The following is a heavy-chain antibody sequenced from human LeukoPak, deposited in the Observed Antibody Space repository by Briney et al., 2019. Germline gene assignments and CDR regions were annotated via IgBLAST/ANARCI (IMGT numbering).Heavy chain of an antibody. CDR2: IDPSDSYT. Sequence: GESLRISCQGSGYSFTSYWISWVRQMPGKGLEWMGRIDPSDSYTNYSPSFQGHVTISADKSISTAYLQWSSLKASDTAMYYCARLMVRGVTLYYYYGMDVWGKGTTVTVSS. J-gene: IGHJ6*04. D-gene: IGHD3-10*01. V-gene: IGHV5-10-1*01. CDR3: ARLMVRGVTLYYYYGMDV. CDR1: GYSFTSYW.